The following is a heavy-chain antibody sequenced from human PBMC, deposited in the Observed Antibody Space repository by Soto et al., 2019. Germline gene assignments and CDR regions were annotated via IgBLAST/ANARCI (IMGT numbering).Heavy chain of an antibody. CDR1: GDPIGSGDFY. J-gene: IGHJ5*01. CDR2: IYHSGTT. V-gene: IGHV4-30-4*01. CDR3: ARELLVFDSSGFHF. D-gene: IGHD3-22*01. Sequence: QVQLQESGPGLVKASQTLSLNCTVSGDPIGSGDFYWTWIRQTPGRGLEWIGNIYHSGTTSYNPSLGSRMSISIDTSSNLFSLTLSSVTVAATAVYFCARELLVFDSSGFHFWGRGILVSVAS.